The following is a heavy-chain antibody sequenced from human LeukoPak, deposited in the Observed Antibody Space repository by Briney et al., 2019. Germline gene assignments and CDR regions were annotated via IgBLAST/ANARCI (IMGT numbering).Heavy chain of an antibody. J-gene: IGHJ4*02. CDR1: GFTFSSYA. D-gene: IGHD3-16*01. CDR2: ISGSGGST. Sequence: GGSLRLSCAASGFTFSSYAMIWVRQAPGKGLEWVSAISGSGGSTYSADSVKGRFTISRDNSKNTLYLQMNSLRAEDTAVYYCAKDWAGCLDYWGQGTLVTVSS. CDR3: AKDWAGCLDY. V-gene: IGHV3-23*01.